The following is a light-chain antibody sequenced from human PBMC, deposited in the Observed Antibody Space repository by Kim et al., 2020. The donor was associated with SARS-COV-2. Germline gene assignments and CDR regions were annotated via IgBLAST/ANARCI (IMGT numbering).Light chain of an antibody. CDR1: SPNIGNNY. CDR2: AKN. CDR3: GTWDSSLSAGV. Sequence: GQKLTISCSGSSPNIGNNYVSWYQQLPGTAPKLLIYAKNKRPSGIPDRFSGSKSGTSATLGITGLQTGDEADYYCGTWDSSLSAGVFGGGTQLTVL. V-gene: IGLV1-51*01. J-gene: IGLJ2*01.